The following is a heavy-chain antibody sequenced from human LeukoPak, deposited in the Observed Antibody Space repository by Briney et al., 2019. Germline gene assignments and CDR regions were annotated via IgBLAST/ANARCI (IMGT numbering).Heavy chain of an antibody. CDR2: ITRSSIYI. J-gene: IGHJ4*02. CDR1: GFTFSTYN. D-gene: IGHD3-10*01. Sequence: PGGSLRLSCAASGFTFSTYNMNWVRQAPGKGLEWVSSITRSSIYIYSADSVKGRFTISRDKAKNSMYLQMNSLRAEDTAVYYCATDSGRFGRLFDHWGQGTLVTVSS. V-gene: IGHV3-21*01. CDR3: ATDSGRFGRLFDH.